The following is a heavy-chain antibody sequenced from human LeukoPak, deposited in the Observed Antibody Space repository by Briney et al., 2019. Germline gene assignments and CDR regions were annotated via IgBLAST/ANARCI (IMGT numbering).Heavy chain of an antibody. J-gene: IGHJ4*02. Sequence: ASVKVSCKASGYTFTSYAMNWVRQAPGQGLEWMGWINTNTGNPTYAQGFTGRFVFSLDTSVSTAYLQISSLKAEDTAVYYCGGENIDPTLGDFGGGYIYSWGQGTLVTVSS. CDR3: GGENIDPTLGDFGGGYIYS. V-gene: IGHV7-4-1*02. CDR2: INTNTGNP. CDR1: GYTFTSYA. D-gene: IGHD3-16*01.